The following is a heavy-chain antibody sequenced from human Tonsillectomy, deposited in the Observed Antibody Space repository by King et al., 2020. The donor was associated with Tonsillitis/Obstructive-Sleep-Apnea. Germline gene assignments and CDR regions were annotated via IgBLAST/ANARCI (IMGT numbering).Heavy chain of an antibody. Sequence: VQLVQSGGGVAQPGRSLRLSCAASGFTFSSYGMHWVRQAPGKGLEWVAVICYDGSNKDYGDSVKGRFTISRDNPKNTLYLQMNSLRAEDTAVYYCARGITGTTLNYYYGMDVWGQGTTVTVSS. V-gene: IGHV3-33*01. J-gene: IGHJ6*02. CDR2: ICYDGSNK. CDR3: ARGITGTTLNYYYGMDV. D-gene: IGHD1-7*01. CDR1: GFTFSSYG.